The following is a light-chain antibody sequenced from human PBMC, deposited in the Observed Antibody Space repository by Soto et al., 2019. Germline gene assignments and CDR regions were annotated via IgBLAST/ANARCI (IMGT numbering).Light chain of an antibody. CDR2: DAS. CDR1: QSVSSSY. CDR3: QQYGRPSIT. J-gene: IGKJ5*01. V-gene: IGKV3-20*01. Sequence: EIVLTQSPGTLSSSPGERATLSCRASQSVSSSYLAWYQQKSGQAPRLLIYDASRRATGIPDRFSGSGSGTDFTLIISRLEPEDFAVYYCQQYGRPSITFGLGTRLEIK.